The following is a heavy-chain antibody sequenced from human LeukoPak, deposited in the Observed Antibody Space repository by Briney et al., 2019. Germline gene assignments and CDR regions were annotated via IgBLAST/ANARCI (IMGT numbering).Heavy chain of an antibody. Sequence: ASVKVSCKPSGYTFTSYDINWVRQATGQGLEWMGWMNPNSGNTGYAQKFQGRVTITRNTSISTAYMELSSLRSEDTAVYYCAGLSLSCSSTSCYEWFDPWGQGTLVTVSS. CDR1: GYTFTSYD. J-gene: IGHJ5*02. D-gene: IGHD2-2*01. CDR3: AGLSLSCSSTSCYEWFDP. V-gene: IGHV1-8*03. CDR2: MNPNSGNT.